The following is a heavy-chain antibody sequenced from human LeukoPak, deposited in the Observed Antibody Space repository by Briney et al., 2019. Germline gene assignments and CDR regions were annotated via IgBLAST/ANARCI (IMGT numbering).Heavy chain of an antibody. D-gene: IGHD2-15*01. CDR2: IYTSGST. Sequence: SETLSLTCTVSGGSINGYYWSWIRQPAGKGLEWIGRIYTSGSTNYNPSLKSRVTMSVDTSKNQFSLKLSSVTAADTAVYYCARWGPWWGAFDIWGQGTMVTVSS. J-gene: IGHJ3*02. CDR1: GGSINGYY. V-gene: IGHV4-4*07. CDR3: ARWGPWWGAFDI.